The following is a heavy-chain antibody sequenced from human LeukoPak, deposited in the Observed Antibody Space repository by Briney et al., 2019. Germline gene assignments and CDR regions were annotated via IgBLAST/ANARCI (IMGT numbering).Heavy chain of an antibody. D-gene: IGHD5-12*01. CDR1: GFTFSSYW. Sequence: PGGSLILSCAASGFTFSSYWMSLVRQAPGKGLEWVANIKQDGCEKYYVDSVKGRFTISRDNAKNSLYLQMNSLRAEDTAVYYCARGYSGYEDYWGQGTLVTVSS. CDR3: ARGYSGYEDY. CDR2: IKQDGCEK. V-gene: IGHV3-7*01. J-gene: IGHJ4*02.